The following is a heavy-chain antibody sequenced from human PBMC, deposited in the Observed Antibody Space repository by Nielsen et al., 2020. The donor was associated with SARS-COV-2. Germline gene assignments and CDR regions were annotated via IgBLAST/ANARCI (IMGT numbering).Heavy chain of an antibody. CDR3: ARGSQGQQLNYYMDV. V-gene: IGHV1-18*01. D-gene: IGHD4-11*01. Sequence: ASVKVSCKASGYTFTTYGITWVRQAPGQGLEWMGRISSYNGNTKYTQKLQGRLSMTTDTSTSTAFMELRSLRSEDTAVYYCARGSQGQQLNYYMDVWGKGTTVTVSS. CDR2: ISSYNGNT. CDR1: GYTFTTYG. J-gene: IGHJ6*03.